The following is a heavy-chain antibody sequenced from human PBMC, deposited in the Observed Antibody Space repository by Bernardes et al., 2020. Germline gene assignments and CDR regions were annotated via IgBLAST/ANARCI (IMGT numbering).Heavy chain of an antibody. D-gene: IGHD3-10*01. J-gene: IGHJ4*02. CDR2: IYWGDDE. Sequence: SCPTLVKPTQTLTLTCTFSGFSLTTSGMGVGWIRQPPGKALEWLALIYWGDDERYSQSLKSRLTITKETAKNQVVLTMTNMDPVDTATYYCAHRDGSGGFIKYWGQGILVTVSS. CDR1: GFSLTTSGMG. CDR3: AHRDGSGGFIKY. V-gene: IGHV2-5*02.